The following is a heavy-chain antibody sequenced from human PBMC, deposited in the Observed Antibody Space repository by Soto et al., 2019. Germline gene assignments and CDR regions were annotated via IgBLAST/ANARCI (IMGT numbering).Heavy chain of an antibody. D-gene: IGHD3-22*01. CDR3: ARVAYDSSGYYYDSTFDY. CDR1: GFTFSSYS. V-gene: IGHV3-21*01. Sequence: PGGSLRLSCAASGFTFSSYSMNWVRQAPGKGLEWVSSISSSSSYIYYTDSVKGRFTISRDNAKNSLYLQMNSLRAEDTAVYYCARVAYDSSGYYYDSTFDYWGQGTLVTVSS. CDR2: ISSSSSYI. J-gene: IGHJ4*02.